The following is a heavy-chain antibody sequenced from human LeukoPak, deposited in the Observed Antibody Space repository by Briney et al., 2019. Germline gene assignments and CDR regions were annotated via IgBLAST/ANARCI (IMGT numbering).Heavy chain of an antibody. D-gene: IGHD1-26*01. CDR2: IYTSGST. Sequence: PSETLSLTCTVSGGSISSGSYYWSWIRQPAGKGLKWIGRIYTSGSTNYNPSLKSRVTISVDTSKNQFSLKLSSVTAADTAVYYCARVGSGSYDYWGQGTLVTVSS. CDR1: GGSISSGSYY. J-gene: IGHJ4*02. V-gene: IGHV4-61*02. CDR3: ARVGSGSYDY.